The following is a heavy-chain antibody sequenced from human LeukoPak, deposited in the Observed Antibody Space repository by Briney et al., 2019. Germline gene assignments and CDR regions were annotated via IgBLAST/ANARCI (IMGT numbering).Heavy chain of an antibody. CDR1: GFTFSAYS. Sequence: GGSLSLSCAASGFTFSAYSMNCVRQAPGKGLEWVSYISGSTNTIKYADSVKGRFTISRDNAKNSLYLQMNSLRAEDTAVYYCARVRLGALDYWGQGTLVTVSS. J-gene: IGHJ4*02. V-gene: IGHV3-48*01. CDR3: ARVRLGALDY. CDR2: ISGSTNTI. D-gene: IGHD3-16*01.